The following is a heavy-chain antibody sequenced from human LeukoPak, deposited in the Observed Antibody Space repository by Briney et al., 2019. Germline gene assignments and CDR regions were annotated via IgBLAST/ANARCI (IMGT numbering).Heavy chain of an antibody. J-gene: IGHJ4*02. D-gene: IGHD2-8*01. CDR1: GFTFSSHS. Sequence: GGSLRLSCVVSGFTFSSHSMSWVRQAPGKGLDWVAGITREGSAAYYVDSVKGRFSISRDNAKNSLYLQMNSLRAEDTAVYYCAKDWHNGDDPLFDYWGQGTVVTVSS. CDR2: ITREGSAA. V-gene: IGHV3-7*05. CDR3: AKDWHNGDDPLFDY.